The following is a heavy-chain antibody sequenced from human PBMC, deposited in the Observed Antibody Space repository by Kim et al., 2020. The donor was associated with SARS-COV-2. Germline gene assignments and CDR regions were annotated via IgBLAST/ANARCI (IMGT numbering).Heavy chain of an antibody. J-gene: IGHJ6*02. Sequence: SVKVSCKASGGTFSSYAISWVRQAPGQGLEWMGGISPIFGTANYAQKFQGRVTITADKSTSTAYMELSSLRSEDTAVYYCARDSEYYDILTGYDRNYYYGMDVWGQGTTVTVSS. V-gene: IGHV1-69*06. CDR3: ARDSEYYDILTGYDRNYYYGMDV. CDR1: GGTFSSYA. CDR2: ISPIFGTA. D-gene: IGHD3-9*01.